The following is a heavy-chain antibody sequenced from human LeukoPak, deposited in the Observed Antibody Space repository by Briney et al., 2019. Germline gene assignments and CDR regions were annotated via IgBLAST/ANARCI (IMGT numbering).Heavy chain of an antibody. D-gene: IGHD6-19*01. Sequence: SETLSLTCTVSGGSISSSSYYWGWIRQPPGKGLEWIGSIYYSGSTYYNPSLKSRVTISVDTSKNQFSLKLSSVTAADTAVYYCARDQAVAGYNHYYGMDVWGQGTTVTVSS. CDR1: GGSISSSSYY. CDR3: ARDQAVAGYNHYYGMDV. V-gene: IGHV4-39*07. J-gene: IGHJ6*02. CDR2: IYYSGST.